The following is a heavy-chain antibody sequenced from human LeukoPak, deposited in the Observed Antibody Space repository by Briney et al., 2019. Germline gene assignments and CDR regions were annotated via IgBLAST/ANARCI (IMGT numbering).Heavy chain of an antibody. CDR2: ISGSGDST. Sequence: GGSLRLSCAASGYTFRSYAMSWVRQAPGKGLEWVSVISGSGDSTYYADSVKGRFTISRDNAKNTLYLQMNSLRAEDTALYYCARDLRHVGASDYWGQGTLVTVSS. V-gene: IGHV3-23*01. J-gene: IGHJ4*02. CDR3: ARDLRHVGASDY. CDR1: GYTFRSYA. D-gene: IGHD1-26*01.